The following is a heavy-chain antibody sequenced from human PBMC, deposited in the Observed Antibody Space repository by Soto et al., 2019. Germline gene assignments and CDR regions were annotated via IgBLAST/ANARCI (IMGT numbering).Heavy chain of an antibody. D-gene: IGHD2-15*01. CDR2: ISNDGSNT. CDR3: VRTSLVVAAATREDY. J-gene: IGHJ4*02. Sequence: PGGSLKLSCAASGFTFSSYGMHWVRQAPGKGLEWVSVISNDGSNTYYADSVKGRFTISRDNAKNTLYLQMNSLRAEDTAVYYCVRTSLVVAAATREDYWGQGTLVTVSS. V-gene: IGHV3-30*03. CDR1: GFTFSSYG.